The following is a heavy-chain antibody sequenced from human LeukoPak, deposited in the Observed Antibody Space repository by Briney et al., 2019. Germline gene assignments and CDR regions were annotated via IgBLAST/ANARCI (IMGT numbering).Heavy chain of an antibody. D-gene: IGHD3-22*01. V-gene: IGHV3-49*04. CDR3: TYDSSGYNYYFDH. CDR2: IRSRTNGGTS. CDR1: GFTFDDFA. J-gene: IGHJ4*02. Sequence: GGSLRLSCTASGFTFDDFAMTWVRQAPGKGLECIGFIRSRTNGGTSEYAASVQGRFTFSRDDSQSIAYLQMNSLKTEDTAVYFCTYDSSGYNYYFDHWGQGTLVTVSS.